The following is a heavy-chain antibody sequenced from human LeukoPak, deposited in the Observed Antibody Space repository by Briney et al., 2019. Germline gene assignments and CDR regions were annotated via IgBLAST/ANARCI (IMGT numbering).Heavy chain of an antibody. CDR2: IYYTGST. Sequence: SETLSLTCTVSGGSISSYYWSWIRQPPGKGLEWIGYIYYTGSTNYNPSLKSRVTISVDTSKNQFSLKLNSVTAADTAVYYCARGGYYGSGNDFRFDPWGQGTLVTVSS. J-gene: IGHJ5*02. D-gene: IGHD3-10*01. V-gene: IGHV4-59*01. CDR1: GGSISSYY. CDR3: ARGGYYGSGNDFRFDP.